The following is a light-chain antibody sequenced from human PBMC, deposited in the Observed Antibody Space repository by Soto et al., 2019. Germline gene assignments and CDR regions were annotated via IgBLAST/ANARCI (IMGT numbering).Light chain of an antibody. CDR2: VAS. CDR3: QHYITSLTT. V-gene: IGKV3-20*01. J-gene: IGKJ1*01. CDR1: QSVTSNY. Sequence: EIVLTQSPGTLSLSPGERATLSCGANQSVTSNYLAWYQQKPGQAPRLLIYVASRRATGIPDRFIGSGSGTDFSRTISRLEPEGFAVYYCQHYITSLTTFGQGTKVEVK.